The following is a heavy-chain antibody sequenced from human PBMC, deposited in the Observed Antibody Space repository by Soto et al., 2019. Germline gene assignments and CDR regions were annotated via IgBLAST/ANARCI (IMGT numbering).Heavy chain of an antibody. V-gene: IGHV3-30*18. Sequence: QVQLVESGGGVVQPGRSLRLSCAASGFIFSTYGMHWVRQAPGKGLEWVAVISYDGRDILYADSVKGRFTISRADSKNCQYLKMNILRAEDTAMYYCVQDRYYDSSGYYPSYWGQGTLVTVTS. J-gene: IGHJ4*02. D-gene: IGHD3-22*01. CDR1: GFIFSTYG. CDR2: ISYDGRDI. CDR3: VQDRYYDSSGYYPSY.